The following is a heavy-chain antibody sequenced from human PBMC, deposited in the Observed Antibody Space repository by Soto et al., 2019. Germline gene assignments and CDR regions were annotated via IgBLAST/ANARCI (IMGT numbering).Heavy chain of an antibody. CDR2: VYYSGNT. V-gene: IGHV4-59*01. J-gene: IGHJ4*02. Sequence: QVRLQESGPGLVKPSETLSLTCTVSGGSISSYYWTWIRQPPGRGLEWTGDVYYSGNTNSNPSLKSRVTVTVDTSRSQFPLVLKSVTTADTAVYYCARALSFHAVLTGRGWVFYFDYWGQGALVTVSS. CDR3: ARALSFHAVLTGRGWVFYFDY. CDR1: GGSISSYY. D-gene: IGHD3-9*01.